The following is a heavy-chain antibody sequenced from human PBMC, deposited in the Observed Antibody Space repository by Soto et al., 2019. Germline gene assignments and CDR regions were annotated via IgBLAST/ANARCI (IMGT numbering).Heavy chain of an antibody. D-gene: IGHD2-21*01. CDR2: IYHSGST. CDR1: GGSITSSSYY. CDR3: ATAPNNNVVLVS. J-gene: IGHJ4*02. Sequence: SETLSLTCTVSGGSITSSSYYWGWIRQPPGKGLEWIGSIYHSGSTYYNPSLKSRVTISVDKSNNQFSLSLTSVTAADTAIYYCATAPNNNVVLVSWGQGTLVTVSS. V-gene: IGHV4-39*07.